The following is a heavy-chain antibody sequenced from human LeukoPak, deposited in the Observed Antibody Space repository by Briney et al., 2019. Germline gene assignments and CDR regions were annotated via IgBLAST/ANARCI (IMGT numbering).Heavy chain of an antibody. D-gene: IGHD6-13*01. J-gene: IGHJ4*02. CDR3: ARAGSWHNANFDY. V-gene: IGHV4-59*01. CDR2: VYYTGNT. CDR1: GGSISGYF. Sequence: SETLSLTCTVSGGSISGYFWNWIRQAPGKGLEWIGFVYYTGNTNNNPSLKGRVTMSVDTSKNHFSLKLSSVTAADTAVYFCARAGSWHNANFDYWGQGILVTVSS.